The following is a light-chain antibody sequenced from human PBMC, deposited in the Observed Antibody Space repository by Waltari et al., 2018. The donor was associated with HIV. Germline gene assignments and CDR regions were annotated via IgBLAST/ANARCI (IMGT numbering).Light chain of an antibody. V-gene: IGLV3-21*04. CDR2: YNS. CDR3: QVWDSSNEHVV. Sequence: SYVLTQPPSVSVAPGAAATISCGAWHIGGQSVHWYKQQPGQAPVLVTRYNSDRPSGITDRISGSNSGHTATLTITSGEAGDEATYYCQVWDSSNEHVVFGGGTELTVL. CDR1: HIGGQS. J-gene: IGLJ3*02.